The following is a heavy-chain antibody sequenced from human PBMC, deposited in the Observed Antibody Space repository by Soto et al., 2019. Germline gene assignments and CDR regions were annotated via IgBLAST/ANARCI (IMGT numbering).Heavy chain of an antibody. Sequence: VQLVESGGGLVQPGGSLRLSCAASGFSFESYWMHWVRQAPGQGPMWVSRIDYDGTTTNYADSVKGRFTISRDNAKSTLYLQMNSLRPEDTAVYYCTRGPRASSGGTGAYWGKGTLVTVSS. CDR2: IDYDGTTT. CDR1: GFSFESYW. V-gene: IGHV3-74*01. CDR3: TRGPRASSGGTGAY. D-gene: IGHD2-2*01. J-gene: IGHJ1*01.